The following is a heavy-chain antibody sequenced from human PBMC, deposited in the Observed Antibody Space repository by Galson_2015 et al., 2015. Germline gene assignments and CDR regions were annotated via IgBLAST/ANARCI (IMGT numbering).Heavy chain of an antibody. CDR1: GYTFTNYA. Sequence: SVKVSCKASGYTFTNYAMHWVRQAPGQRLEWMGWINAGNGNTKYSQKFQGRVTITRDTSASTAYMELSSLRSEDTAVYYCAREKQWLVPNWFDPWGQGTLVTVSS. D-gene: IGHD6-19*01. V-gene: IGHV1-3*01. CDR2: INAGNGNT. J-gene: IGHJ5*02. CDR3: AREKQWLVPNWFDP.